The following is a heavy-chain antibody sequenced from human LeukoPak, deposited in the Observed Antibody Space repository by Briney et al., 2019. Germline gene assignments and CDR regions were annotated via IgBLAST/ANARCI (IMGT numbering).Heavy chain of an antibody. CDR1: GGSISSGDYY. Sequence: SETLSLTCAVSGGSISSGDYYWSWIRQPPGKGLEWLGYIYYSGSTYYNPSLKSRVTISVDTSKNQFSLKLSSVTAADTAVYYCARVVTMVRGFDYWGQGTLVTVSS. CDR3: ARVVTMVRGFDY. D-gene: IGHD3-10*01. J-gene: IGHJ4*02. CDR2: IYYSGST. V-gene: IGHV4-30-4*01.